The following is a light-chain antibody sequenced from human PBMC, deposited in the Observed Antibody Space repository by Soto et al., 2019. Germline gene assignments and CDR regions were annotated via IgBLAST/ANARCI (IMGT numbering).Light chain of an antibody. CDR1: QSVSSSY. J-gene: IGKJ3*01. CDR2: DAS. CDR3: QQRSNWPLFT. Sequence: EIVLTQSPGTLSLTPGERATLSCRASQSVSSSYLAWYQLKPGQAPRLLIYDASNRATGIPARFSGSGSGTDFTLTISSLEPEDFAVYYCQQRSNWPLFTFGPGSKVDFK. V-gene: IGKV3-11*01.